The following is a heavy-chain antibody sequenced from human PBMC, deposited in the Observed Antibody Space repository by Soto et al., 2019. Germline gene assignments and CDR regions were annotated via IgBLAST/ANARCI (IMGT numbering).Heavy chain of an antibody. CDR1: GFAVSSKY. CDR3: VQTTGSPGFDF. J-gene: IGHJ4*02. V-gene: IGHV3-53*01. Sequence: EVQLVESGGGLIQPGGSLRLSCAASGFAVSSKYMTWVRQAPGKGLEWVSVIYGGGTTYYADSVKGRFTISRDTSKNTLSLQMNSLRAAATAVYYCVQTTGSPGFDFWGQGTLVTVSS. CDR2: IYGGGTT. D-gene: IGHD1-1*01.